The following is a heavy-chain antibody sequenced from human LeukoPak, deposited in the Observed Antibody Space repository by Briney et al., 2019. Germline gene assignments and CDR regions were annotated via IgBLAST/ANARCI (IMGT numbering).Heavy chain of an antibody. Sequence: PSETLSLTCTVSGGSVSSGSYYWSWIRQPPGKGLEWIGYIYYSGSTNYNPSLKSRVTISVDTSKNQFSLKLSSVTAADTAVYYCARSEPYDFWSGYRQNWFDPWGQGTLVTASS. CDR3: ARSEPYDFWSGYRQNWFDP. D-gene: IGHD3-3*01. V-gene: IGHV4-61*01. CDR2: IYYSGST. CDR1: GGSVSSGSYY. J-gene: IGHJ5*02.